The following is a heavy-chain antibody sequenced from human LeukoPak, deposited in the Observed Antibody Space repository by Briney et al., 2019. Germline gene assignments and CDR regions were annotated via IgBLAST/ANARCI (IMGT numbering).Heavy chain of an antibody. CDR3: AKRPRWLQFQY. D-gene: IGHD5-24*01. J-gene: IGHJ4*02. V-gene: IGHV3-23*01. CDR2: ISGRGDNT. CDR1: GFTFSSYA. Sequence: GKSLRQSCAASGFTFSSYAMSWVRQAPGKGLEWVSGISGRGDNTSYADSVKGRFTISRDNSKNTLYLQMNSLRAEDTAVYYCAKRPRWLQFQYWAQGTLVTVSS.